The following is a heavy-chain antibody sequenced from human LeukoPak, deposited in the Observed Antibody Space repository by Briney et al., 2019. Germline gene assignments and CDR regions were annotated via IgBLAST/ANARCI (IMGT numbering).Heavy chain of an antibody. CDR2: ISTSSGTI. Sequence: QPGGSLRLSCAASGFTFSSYSMNWVRQAPGKGLEWVSYISTSSGTIYYADSVKGRFTISRDNAKNSLYLQMNSLRAEDTAVYYCANEYSKGDVWGQGTVVTVSS. V-gene: IGHV3-48*04. D-gene: IGHD4-11*01. CDR1: GFTFSSYS. CDR3: ANEYSKGDV. J-gene: IGHJ3*01.